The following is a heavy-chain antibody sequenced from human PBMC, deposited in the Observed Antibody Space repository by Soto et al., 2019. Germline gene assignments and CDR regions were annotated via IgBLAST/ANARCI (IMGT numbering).Heavy chain of an antibody. V-gene: IGHV3-64*01. D-gene: IGHD2-2*01. CDR3: AREGYCSSTSCYSFDY. CDR1: GFTFSSYA. J-gene: IGHJ4*02. CDR2: ISSNGGST. Sequence: EVQLVESGGGLVQHGGSLRLSCAASGFTFSSYAMHWVRQAPGKGREYVSAISSNGGSTYYANSVKGRFTISRDNSKNTLYLQMGSLRAEDMAVYYCAREGYCSSTSCYSFDYWGQGTLVTVSS.